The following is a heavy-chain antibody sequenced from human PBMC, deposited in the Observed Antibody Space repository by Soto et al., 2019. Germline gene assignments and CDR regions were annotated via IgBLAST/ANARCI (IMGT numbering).Heavy chain of an antibody. V-gene: IGHV4-30-4*01. CDR1: GGSISSGDYY. D-gene: IGHD5-12*01. J-gene: IGHJ4*02. CDR3: ARGPAGLGYDGYYFYY. CDR2: IYYSGST. Sequence: SQTLSLTCTVSGGSISSGDYYLSWILQPPWKGLEWIGYIYYSGSTYYNPSLKSRVTISVDTSKNQFSLKLSSVTAADTAVYYCARGPAGLGYDGYYFYYWGQGTLVTSPQ.